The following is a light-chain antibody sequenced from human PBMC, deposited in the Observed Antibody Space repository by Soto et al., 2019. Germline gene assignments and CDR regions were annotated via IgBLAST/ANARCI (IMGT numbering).Light chain of an antibody. Sequence: DIVMTQSPDALAVSLGERATLNCKSSQSVLYSSNNKNYLAWYQQKPGQPPKLLIYWASTRESGVPDRFSGSGSGTDFTLTISSLQAEDVAVYYCQQYYSTPPTFGGGNKVDIK. CDR2: WAS. V-gene: IGKV4-1*01. J-gene: IGKJ4*01. CDR1: QSVLYSSNNKNY. CDR3: QQYYSTPPT.